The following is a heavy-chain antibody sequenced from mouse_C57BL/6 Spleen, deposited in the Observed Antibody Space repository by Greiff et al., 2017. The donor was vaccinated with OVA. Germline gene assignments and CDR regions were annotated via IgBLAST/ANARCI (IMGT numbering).Heavy chain of an antibody. CDR1: GYTFTSYW. J-gene: IGHJ2*01. CDR3: AREAGNYVDY. V-gene: IGHV1-52*01. CDR2: IDPSDSET. Sequence: QVQLQQPGAELVRPGSSVKLSCKASGYTFTSYWMHWVKQRPIQGLEWIGNIDPSDSETNYNQKFKDKATLTVDKSSSTAYMQLSSLTSEDSAVYYCAREAGNYVDYWGQGTTLTVSS.